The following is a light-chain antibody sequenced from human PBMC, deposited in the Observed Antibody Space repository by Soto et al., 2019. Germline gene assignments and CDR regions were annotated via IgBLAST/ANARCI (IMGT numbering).Light chain of an antibody. CDR1: SSDVGGYNY. J-gene: IGLJ1*01. CDR2: DVS. V-gene: IGLV2-11*01. Sequence: QSALTQPRSVSGSPGQSVTISCTGTSSDVGGYNYVSWYQQYSGKAPKVMIYDVSKRPSGVPDRFSGSKSGNTASLTFSGLQAEDEADYYCCSYAASNTFVFGTGTKVTVL. CDR3: CSYAASNTFV.